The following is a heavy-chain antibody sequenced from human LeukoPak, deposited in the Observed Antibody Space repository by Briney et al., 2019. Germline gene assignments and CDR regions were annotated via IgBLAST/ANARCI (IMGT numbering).Heavy chain of an antibody. V-gene: IGHV3-23*01. CDR2: LSGSGYNT. D-gene: IGHD2-2*01. Sequence: GGSLRLSCAASGFTFSSYALSWVRQAPGKGLEWVSSLSGSGYNTYYADSVKGRFTISRDNSKNTVYLQMSSLRAEDTAVYYCAKDPYGTRYFDYLGQGTLVTVSS. CDR1: GFTFSSYA. CDR3: AKDPYGTRYFDY. J-gene: IGHJ4*02.